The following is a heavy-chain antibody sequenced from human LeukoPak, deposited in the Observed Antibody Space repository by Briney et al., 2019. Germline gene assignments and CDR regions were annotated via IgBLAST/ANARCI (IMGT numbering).Heavy chain of an antibody. CDR3: AMAGYTDGPFDFDY. J-gene: IGHJ4*02. D-gene: IGHD5-18*01. CDR1: GFMFSSYW. Sequence: GGSLRLSCEASGFMFSSYWMNWVRQAPGEGLEWVANIKQGGSEKYYVDSVKGRFSISRDNAKSSLFLQMNSLRADDTAVYYCAMAGYTDGPFDFDYWGQGTLVTVSP. V-gene: IGHV3-7*01. CDR2: IKQGGSEK.